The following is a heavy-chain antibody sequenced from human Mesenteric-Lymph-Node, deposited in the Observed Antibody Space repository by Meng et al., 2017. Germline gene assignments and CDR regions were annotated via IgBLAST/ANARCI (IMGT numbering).Heavy chain of an antibody. CDR2: ISSSSGYI. J-gene: IGHJ4*02. D-gene: IGHD3-9*01. V-gene: IGHV3-21*01. CDR1: GFTFSTYS. CDR3: ARDHFRGYFDTGYYYQFDH. Sequence: GESLKISCAASGFTFSTYSMNWVRQAPGKGLEWVSSISSSSGYISYADSVKGRFTISRDNAKNSLFLQMISLRAEDTAVYYCARDHFRGYFDTGYYYQFDHWGQGTLVTVSS.